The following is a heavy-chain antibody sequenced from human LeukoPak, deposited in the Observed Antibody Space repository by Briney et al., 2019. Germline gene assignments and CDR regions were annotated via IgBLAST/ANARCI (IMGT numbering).Heavy chain of an antibody. CDR1: GGSISSYY. J-gene: IGHJ5*02. V-gene: IGHV4-4*07. D-gene: IGHD5-18*01. CDR2: IYTSGST. Sequence: PSETLSLTCTVSGGSISSYYWSWIRQPAGKGLEWIGRIYTSGSTNYNPSLKSRVTMSVDTSKNQFSLKLSSVTAADTAVYYCAREGEGYSYLNWFDPWGQGTLVTVSS. CDR3: AREGEGYSYLNWFDP.